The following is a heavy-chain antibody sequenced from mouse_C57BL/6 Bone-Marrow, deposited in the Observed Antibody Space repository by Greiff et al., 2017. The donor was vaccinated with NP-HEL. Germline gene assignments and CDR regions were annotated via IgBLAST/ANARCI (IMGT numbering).Heavy chain of an antibody. D-gene: IGHD1-1*01. CDR1: GYSITSGYY. Sequence: VQLQESGPGLVKPSQSLSLTCSVTGYSITSGYYWNWIRQFPGNKLEWMGYISYDGSNNYNPSLKNRISITRDTSKNQFFLKLNSVTTEDTATYYCARDPPIYYYGKGYFDVWGTGTTVTVSS. J-gene: IGHJ1*03. V-gene: IGHV3-6*01. CDR2: ISYDGSN. CDR3: ARDPPIYYYGKGYFDV.